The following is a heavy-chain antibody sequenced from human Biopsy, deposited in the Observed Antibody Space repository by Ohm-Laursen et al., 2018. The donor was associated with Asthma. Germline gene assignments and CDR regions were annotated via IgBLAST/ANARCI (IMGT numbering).Heavy chain of an antibody. J-gene: IGHJ6*02. CDR3: ARGYSGSDRIVYYYSGLEV. D-gene: IGHD5-12*01. Sequence: SSVKVSCNASGDSFSNYAISWVRQAPGQGLEWMGGLIPVLGTPDHAQMFEGRVTITADESTSTAYMELSSLSSGDTAVYYCARGYSGSDRIVYYYSGLEVWGQGTAVTVSS. CDR1: GDSFSNYA. V-gene: IGHV1-69*01. CDR2: LIPVLGTP.